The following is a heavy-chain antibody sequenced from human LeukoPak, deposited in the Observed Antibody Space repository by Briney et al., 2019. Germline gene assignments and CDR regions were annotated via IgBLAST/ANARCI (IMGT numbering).Heavy chain of an antibody. Sequence: PGGSLRLSCAASGFTLSSYAMSWVRQGPGKGLEWVSAISVSGNTYHADSVKGRFTISRDSSKNTLYLQMNSLRAEDTAVYYCAKFWPLYGSGSYYTTLRYYYYMDVWGKGTTVTISS. V-gene: IGHV3-23*01. D-gene: IGHD3-10*01. J-gene: IGHJ6*03. CDR1: GFTLSSYA. CDR3: AKFWPLYGSGSYYTTLRYYYYMDV. CDR2: ISVSGNT.